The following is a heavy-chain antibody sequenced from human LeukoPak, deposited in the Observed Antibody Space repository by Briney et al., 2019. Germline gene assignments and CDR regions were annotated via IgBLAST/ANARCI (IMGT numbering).Heavy chain of an antibody. CDR1: GGSISSGGYY. Sequence: NSSETLSLTCTVSGGSISSGGYYWSWIRQHPGKGLEWIGYIYYSGSTYSNPSLKSRVTISVDTSKNQFSLKLSSVTAADTAVYYCARGGRITIFGVVPGPYYYGMDVWGQGTTVTVSS. J-gene: IGHJ6*02. D-gene: IGHD3-3*01. CDR2: IYYSGST. CDR3: ARGGRITIFGVVPGPYYYGMDV. V-gene: IGHV4-31*03.